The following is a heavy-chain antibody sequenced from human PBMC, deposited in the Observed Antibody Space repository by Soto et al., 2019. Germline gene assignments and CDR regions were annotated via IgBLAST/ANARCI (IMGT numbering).Heavy chain of an antibody. J-gene: IGHJ6*03. CDR3: ARESGGATATLDYYYFYMDV. V-gene: IGHV1-2*06. D-gene: IGHD5-12*01. CDR1: GYTFSDYY. CDR2: INPNRGDA. Sequence: QVQLVQSGAEVKKPGASVTVSCKASGYTFSDYYLHWVRQAPGQGPEWMGRINPNRGDAKFAQKLQGRVTMTRDTSVRTAFMELNWLKSDDTAVYYCARESGGATATLDYYYFYMDVWGKGTTVTVSS.